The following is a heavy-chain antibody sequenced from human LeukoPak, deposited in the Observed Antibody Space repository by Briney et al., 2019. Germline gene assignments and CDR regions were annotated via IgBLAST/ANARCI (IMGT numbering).Heavy chain of an antibody. CDR2: IRYDGSNK. CDR1: GFTFSSYG. Sequence: GGSPRLSCAASGFTFSSYGMHWVRQAPGKGLEWVAFIRYDGSNKYYADSVKGRFTISRDNSKNTLYLQMNSLRAEDTAVYYCAKDTTPPKAGFDPWGQGTLVTVSS. J-gene: IGHJ5*02. V-gene: IGHV3-30*02. CDR3: AKDTTPPKAGFDP. D-gene: IGHD1-14*01.